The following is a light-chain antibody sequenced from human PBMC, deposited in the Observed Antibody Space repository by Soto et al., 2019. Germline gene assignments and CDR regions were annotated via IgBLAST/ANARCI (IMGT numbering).Light chain of an antibody. J-gene: IGKJ1*01. CDR2: DAS. CDR1: QSISSW. V-gene: IGKV1-5*01. Sequence: DLPMTQSPSTLSASVGDRVTITCRASQSISSWLAWYQQNPGKAPKLLIYDASSLESGVPSRFSGSGSGTEFTLTISSLQPDDFATYYCQQYNSYSRTFGQGTKVEIK. CDR3: QQYNSYSRT.